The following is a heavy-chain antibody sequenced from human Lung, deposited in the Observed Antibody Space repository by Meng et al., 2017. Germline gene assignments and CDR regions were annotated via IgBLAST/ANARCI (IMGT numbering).Heavy chain of an antibody. V-gene: IGHV4-34*01. CDR1: GGSFCDYY. J-gene: IGHJ4*02. CDR2: INHSGST. CDR3: ARGPTTMAHDFDY. Sequence: QVQLTQGGAGLLKLSEPLSPTCVVSGGSFCDYYWSWIRQPPGKGLEWIGEINHSGSTNYNPSLESRATISVDTSQNNLSLKLSSVTAADSAVYYCARGPTTMAHDFDYWGQGTLVTVSS. D-gene: IGHD4-11*01.